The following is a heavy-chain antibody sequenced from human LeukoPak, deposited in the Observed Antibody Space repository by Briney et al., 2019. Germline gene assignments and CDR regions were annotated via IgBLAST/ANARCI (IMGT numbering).Heavy chain of an antibody. Sequence: GGSQRLSCAASGFTFSSYAMSWVRQAPGKGLEWVSAISGGGGSTYYADSVKGRFTISRDNSKNTVYLQMNSVRAEDTAVYYCAKNEYTSVWSLYYFDCWGQGTLVTVSS. V-gene: IGHV3-23*01. CDR3: AKNEYTSVWSLYYFDC. CDR2: ISGGGGST. J-gene: IGHJ4*02. D-gene: IGHD6-19*01. CDR1: GFTFSSYA.